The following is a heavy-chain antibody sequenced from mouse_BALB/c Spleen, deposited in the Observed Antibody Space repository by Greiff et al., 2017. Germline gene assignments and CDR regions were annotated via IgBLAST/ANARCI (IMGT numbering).Heavy chain of an antibody. CDR3: AVDGYLAWFAY. CDR2: ISYDGSN. Sequence: VQLKESGPGLVKPSQSLSLTCSVTGYSITSGYYWNWIRQFPGNKLEWMGYISYDGSNNYNPSLKNRISITRDTSKNQFFLKLNSVTTEDTATYYCAVDGYLAWFAYWGQGTLVTVSA. CDR1: GYSITSGYY. V-gene: IGHV3-6*02. J-gene: IGHJ3*01. D-gene: IGHD2-2*01.